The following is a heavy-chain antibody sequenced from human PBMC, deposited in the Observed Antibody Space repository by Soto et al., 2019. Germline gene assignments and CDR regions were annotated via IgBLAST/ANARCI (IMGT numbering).Heavy chain of an antibody. J-gene: IGHJ6*02. CDR1: GYTFTSYG. V-gene: IGHV1-18*01. D-gene: IGHD6-19*01. CDR2: ISAYNGNT. CDR3: AGPGVAGAYYYYGMDV. Sequence: ASVKVSCKASGYTFTSYGISWVRQAPGQGLEWMGWISAYNGNTNYAQKLQGRVTMTTDTSTSTAYMELRSLRSDDTAVYYCAGPGVAGAYYYYGMDVWGQGTTVTVSS.